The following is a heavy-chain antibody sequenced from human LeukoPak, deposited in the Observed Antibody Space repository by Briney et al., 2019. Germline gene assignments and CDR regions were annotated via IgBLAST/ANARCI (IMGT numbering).Heavy chain of an antibody. Sequence: GGSLRLSCAASGFTFSTYGMTWVRQAPGKGLEWLSLISASGGSTYYADSVKGRFTISRDNSKSTLSLQLNSLRAEDTAIYYRARDLYSSSPDNWGQGTLVTVSS. CDR2: ISASGGST. D-gene: IGHD6-6*01. CDR3: ARDLYSSSPDN. CDR1: GFTFSTYG. J-gene: IGHJ4*02. V-gene: IGHV3-23*01.